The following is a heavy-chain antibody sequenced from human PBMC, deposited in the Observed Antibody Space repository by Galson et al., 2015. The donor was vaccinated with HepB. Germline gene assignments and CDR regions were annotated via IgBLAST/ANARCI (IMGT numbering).Heavy chain of an antibody. Sequence: PALVKPTQTLTLTCTFSGFSLSTSGMCVSWIRQPPGKALEWLALIDWDDDKYYSTSLKTRLTISKDTSKNQVVLTMTNVDPVDTATYYCARILDIAVGGAFDIWGQGTMVTVSS. V-gene: IGHV2-70*01. CDR2: IDWDDDK. CDR3: ARILDIAVGGAFDI. CDR1: GFSLSTSGMC. J-gene: IGHJ3*02. D-gene: IGHD6-19*01.